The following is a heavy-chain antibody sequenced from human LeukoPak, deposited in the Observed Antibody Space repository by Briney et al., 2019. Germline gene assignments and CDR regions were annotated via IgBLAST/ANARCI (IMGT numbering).Heavy chain of an antibody. CDR3: ARDTTATTPYYYYMDV. V-gene: IGHV4-61*02. CDR2: IYTSGST. D-gene: IGHD4-17*01. J-gene: IGHJ6*03. Sequence: SETLSLTCTVSGGSISSGSYYWSWIRQPAGKGLEWIGRIYTSGSTNYNPSLKSRVTISVDTSKNQFSLKLSSVTAADTAVYYCARDTTATTPYYYYMDVWGKGTTVTISS. CDR1: GGSISSGSYY.